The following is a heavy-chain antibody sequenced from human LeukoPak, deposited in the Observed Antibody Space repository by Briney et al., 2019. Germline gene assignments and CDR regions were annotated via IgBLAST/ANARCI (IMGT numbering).Heavy chain of an antibody. J-gene: IGHJ3*02. V-gene: IGHV3-48*01. CDR1: GFTFSSYN. CDR2: ISSAGSPI. Sequence: GGSLRLSCAASGFTFSSYNMNWVRQAPGKGLEWVSFISSAGSPIYYADSVRGRFTISRDNAKNSLYLQMNALRVEDTAVYYCARTFDIWGQGTMVTVSS. CDR3: ARTFDI.